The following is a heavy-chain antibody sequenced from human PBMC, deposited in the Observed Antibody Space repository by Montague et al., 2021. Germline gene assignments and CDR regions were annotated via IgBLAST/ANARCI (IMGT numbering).Heavy chain of an antibody. Sequence: SETLSLTCGVYGGPFSGYFWTWIRQPPGKGLEWVGEINHSVDANYNPSLESRVTMTVDTSKRQFSLRLTPLTAADTAIYYCARDTWFRENLSSLYYYGIDVWGQGTTVTVSS. CDR1: GGPFSGYF. D-gene: IGHD3-10*01. J-gene: IGHJ6*02. V-gene: IGHV4-34*01. CDR2: INHSVDA. CDR3: ARDTWFRENLSSLYYYGIDV.